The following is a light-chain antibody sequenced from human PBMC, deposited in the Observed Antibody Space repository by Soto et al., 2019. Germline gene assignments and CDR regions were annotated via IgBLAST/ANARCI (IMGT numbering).Light chain of an antibody. CDR2: NAA. V-gene: IGKV3-20*01. Sequence: IVLTQSPGTLSVSPGERASLSCRASQTIASNFIAWYQQRPGQAPRLLIYNAASRATGVPPRFSGSGSGTDFSLTITRVETDDVAVYYCQQYARSPRTFGQGTKLEMK. CDR1: QTIASNF. CDR3: QQYARSPRT. J-gene: IGKJ1*01.